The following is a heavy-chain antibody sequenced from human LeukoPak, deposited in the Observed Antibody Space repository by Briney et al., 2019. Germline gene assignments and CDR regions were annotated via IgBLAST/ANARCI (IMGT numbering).Heavy chain of an antibody. J-gene: IGHJ4*02. D-gene: IGHD6-19*01. CDR2: ISSNGGST. Sequence: GGSLRLSCAASGFTFSSYAMHWVRQAPGKGLEYVSAISSNGGSTYYANSVKGRFTISRDNAKNSLYLQMNSLRAEDTAVYYCARDSSGWIFDYWGQGTLVTVSS. V-gene: IGHV3-64*01. CDR3: ARDSSGWIFDY. CDR1: GFTFSSYA.